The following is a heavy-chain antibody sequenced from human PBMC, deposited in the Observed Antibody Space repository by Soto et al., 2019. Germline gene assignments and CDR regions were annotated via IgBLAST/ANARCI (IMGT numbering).Heavy chain of an antibody. D-gene: IGHD2-2*01. V-gene: IGHV1-69*13. Sequence: SVKVSCKASGGTFSSYAISWVRQAPGQGLEWMGGIIPIFGTANYAQKFQGRVTITADESTSTAYMELSSLRSEDTAVYYCARWRADIVVVHAAKANWFDPWGQGTLVTVSS. J-gene: IGHJ5*02. CDR2: IIPIFGTA. CDR3: ARWRADIVVVHAAKANWFDP. CDR1: GGTFSSYA.